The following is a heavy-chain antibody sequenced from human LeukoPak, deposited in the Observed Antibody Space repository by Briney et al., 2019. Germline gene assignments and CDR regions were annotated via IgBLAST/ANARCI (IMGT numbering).Heavy chain of an antibody. D-gene: IGHD2-15*01. CDR1: GGSISSGGYY. Sequence: SQTLSLTCTVSGGSISSGGYYWSWIRQHPGKGLEWIGYIYYSGSTYYNPSLKSRVTISVDTSKNQFSLKLSSVTAADTAVYYCARGRNCSGGSCRKLYFDYWGRGTLVTVSS. CDR2: IYYSGST. CDR3: ARGRNCSGGSCRKLYFDY. V-gene: IGHV4-31*03. J-gene: IGHJ4*02.